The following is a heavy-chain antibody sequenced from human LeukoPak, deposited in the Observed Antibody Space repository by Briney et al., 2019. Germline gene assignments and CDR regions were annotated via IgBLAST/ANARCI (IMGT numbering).Heavy chain of an antibody. CDR3: AELGITMIGGV. CDR2: ISSSSTTM. Sequence: GGSLRLSCAASGFTFSSYNMNWVRQAPGKGLEWVSYISSSSTTMYYADSMKGRFTISRDNAKNSLYLQMNSPRAEDTAVYYCAELGITMIGGVWGKGTTVTISS. D-gene: IGHD3-10*02. V-gene: IGHV3-48*01. CDR1: GFTFSSYN. J-gene: IGHJ6*04.